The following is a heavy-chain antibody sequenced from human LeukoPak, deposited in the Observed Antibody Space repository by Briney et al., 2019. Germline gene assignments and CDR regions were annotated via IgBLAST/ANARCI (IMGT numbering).Heavy chain of an antibody. CDR2: IYYSGGT. D-gene: IGHD1-26*01. J-gene: IGHJ4*02. CDR1: GGSISSSSYY. Sequence: SETLSLTCTVSGGSISSSSYYWGWIRQPPGKGLEWIGSIYYSGGTYYNPSLKSRVTISVDTSKNQFSLKLSSVTVADTAVYYCVKEPGGNHFWGQGTPVTVSS. V-gene: IGHV4-39*01. CDR3: VKEPGGNHF.